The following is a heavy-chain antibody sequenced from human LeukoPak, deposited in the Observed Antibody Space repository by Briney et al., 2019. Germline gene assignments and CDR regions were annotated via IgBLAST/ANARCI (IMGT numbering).Heavy chain of an antibody. CDR3: ARNFQNYYGSGSCYSDLDH. D-gene: IGHD3-10*01. Sequence: GGSLRLSCVASGFTFRNYGMHWVRQAPGKGLEWVAVICYDGDNKDYTDSVRGRFTISRDNSKNALYLQMNRLSAEDTAVYYCARNFQNYYGSGSCYSDLDHWGQGTLVTVSS. V-gene: IGHV3-33*01. J-gene: IGHJ4*02. CDR2: ICYDGDNK. CDR1: GFTFRNYG.